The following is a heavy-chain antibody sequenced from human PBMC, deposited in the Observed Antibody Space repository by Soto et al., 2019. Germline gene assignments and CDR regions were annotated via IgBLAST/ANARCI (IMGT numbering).Heavy chain of an antibody. V-gene: IGHV3-48*01. CDR3: AGHGGQSLNWCDP. CDR1: GFTFSSYD. Sequence: EVQLVESGGGLVQPGGSLRLSSAASGFTFSSYDMNWVRQAPGKGLAWVSYISSSSSTIYYADSVKGRFTISRDNAKNSLYLQMNSLRAEDPAVYYCAGHGGQSLNWCDPWGKGILVTVSS. J-gene: IGHJ5*02. D-gene: IGHD6-19*01. CDR2: ISSSSSTI.